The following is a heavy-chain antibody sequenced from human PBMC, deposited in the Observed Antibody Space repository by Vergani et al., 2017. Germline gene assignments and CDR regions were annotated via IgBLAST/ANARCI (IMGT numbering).Heavy chain of an antibody. CDR2: IYYSGST. D-gene: IGHD3-10*02. J-gene: IGHJ5*02. CDR1: GGSISSSSYY. Sequence: QLQLQESGPGLVKPSETLSLTCTVSGGSISSSSYYWGWIRQPPGKGLEWIGSIYYSGSTNYNPSLKSRVTISVDTSKNQFSLKLSSVTAADTAVYYCARPAVRGVIVNWFDPWGQGTLVTVSS. V-gene: IGHV4-39*07. CDR3: ARPAVRGVIVNWFDP.